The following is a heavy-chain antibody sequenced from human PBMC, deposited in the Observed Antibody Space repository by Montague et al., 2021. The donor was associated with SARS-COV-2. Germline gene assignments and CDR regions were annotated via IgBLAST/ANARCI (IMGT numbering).Heavy chain of an antibody. D-gene: IGHD1-26*01. V-gene: IGHV4-59*01. CDR2: IYYSGST. CDR3: ARGMGGSYLYYFDY. J-gene: IGHJ4*02. CDR1: GGSISSYY. Sequence: SETLSLTCTVSGGSISSYYWSWIRQPPGKGLEWIGYIYYSGSTNYNPSLKSRVTILVDMSKNQFSLKLSSVTAADTAVYYRARGMGGSYLYYFDYWGQGTLVTASS.